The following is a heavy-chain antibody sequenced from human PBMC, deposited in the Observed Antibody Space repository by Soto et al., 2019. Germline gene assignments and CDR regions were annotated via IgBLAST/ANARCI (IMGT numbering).Heavy chain of an antibody. CDR2: IYHSGTT. CDR3: ARDSAYYYGSGRPPEDYGMDG. D-gene: IGHD3-10*01. Sequence: SETLSLTCAVSGYSISSGFHWGWIRQPPGKGLEWIGSIYHSGTTYYNPSLKSRVTIPVDTSKNQFSLKLRSVTAADTAVYYCARDSAYYYGSGRPPEDYGMDGWGQGTTVTVSS. V-gene: IGHV4-38-2*02. J-gene: IGHJ6*02. CDR1: GYSISSGFH.